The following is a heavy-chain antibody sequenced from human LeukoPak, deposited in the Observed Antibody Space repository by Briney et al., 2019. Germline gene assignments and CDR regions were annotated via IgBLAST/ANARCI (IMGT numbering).Heavy chain of an antibody. CDR2: ISGSGGST. CDR3: AKDLRYSSSPRRAHAV. D-gene: IGHD6-13*01. J-gene: IGHJ6*04. Sequence: GGSLRLSCAASGFTFSSYAMSWVRQAPGKGLEWVSGISGSGGSTYYADSVKGRFTISRDNSKSTLYLQLNSLRAEDTAVYYCAKDLRYSSSPRRAHAVWGKGTTVTVSS. CDR1: GFTFSSYA. V-gene: IGHV3-23*01.